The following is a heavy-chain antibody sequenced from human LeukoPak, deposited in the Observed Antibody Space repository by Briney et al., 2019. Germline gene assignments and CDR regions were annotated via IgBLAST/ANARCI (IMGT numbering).Heavy chain of an antibody. V-gene: IGHV1-46*01. CDR2: INPSGGST. D-gene: IGHD3-10*01. CDR1: GYTFTSYY. J-gene: IGHJ3*02. Sequence: GASVKVSCKASGYTFTSYYMHWVRQAPGQGLEWMGIINPSGGSTSYAQKFQGRVTMTRDMSTSTVYMELSSLRSEDTAVYYCARDFAARTSGYGFDIWGQGTMVTVSS. CDR3: ARDFAARTSGYGFDI.